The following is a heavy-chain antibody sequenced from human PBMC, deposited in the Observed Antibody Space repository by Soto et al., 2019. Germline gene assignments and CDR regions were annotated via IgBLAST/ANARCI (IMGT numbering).Heavy chain of an antibody. V-gene: IGHV4-34*01. D-gene: IGHD2-15*01. CDR1: GGSFSGYY. CDR3: ARDGGYCSGGSCYSDAFDI. J-gene: IGHJ3*02. Sequence: QVQLQQWGAGLLKPSETLSLTCAVYGGSFSGYYWSWIRQPPGKGLEWIGEINHSGSTNYNPSLKSRVTISVDTSKNQFSLKLRSVTAADTAVYYCARDGGYCSGGSCYSDAFDIWGQGTMVTVSS. CDR2: INHSGST.